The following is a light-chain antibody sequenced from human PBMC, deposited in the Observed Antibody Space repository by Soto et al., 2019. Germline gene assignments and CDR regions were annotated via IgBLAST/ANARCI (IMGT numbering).Light chain of an antibody. Sequence: QSVLTQPPSVYGAPGQRVTISCTGSSANIGAGYDVHWYQQLPGTAPKLLIYGNSNRPSGVPDRFSGSKSGTSASLAITGLQAEDESDYYCPSYDSSLSGYVFGTGTKLTVL. CDR2: GNS. J-gene: IGLJ1*01. V-gene: IGLV1-40*01. CDR1: SANIGAGYD. CDR3: PSYDSSLSGYV.